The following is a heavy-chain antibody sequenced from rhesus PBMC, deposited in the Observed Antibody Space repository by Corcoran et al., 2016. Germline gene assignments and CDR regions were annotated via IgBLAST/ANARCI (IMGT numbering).Heavy chain of an antibody. J-gene: IGHJ5-1*01. Sequence: QVQLQESGPGLVKPLETLSLTCAVSGGSISSNYWSWIRQAPGQGLEWIGYIYGSGVRPDLSPPLESRVDLSVDTAKNRLSVKLSSVTATDSAVYYCAGHERIAGTVFRFGVWGPGVLVTVSS. CDR2: IYGSGVRP. CDR1: GGSISSNY. D-gene: IGHD1-1-1*01. V-gene: IGHV4S11*01. CDR3: AGHERIAGTVFRFGV.